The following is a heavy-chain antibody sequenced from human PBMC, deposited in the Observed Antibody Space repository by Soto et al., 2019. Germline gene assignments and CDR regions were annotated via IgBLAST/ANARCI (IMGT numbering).Heavy chain of an antibody. CDR1: GFTVSSNY. J-gene: IGHJ4*02. CDR2: IYSGGST. V-gene: IGHV3-66*01. CDR3: ARYSSSYKGFDY. D-gene: IGHD6-6*01. Sequence: GGSLRLSCAASGFTVSSNYMSWVRQAPGKGLEWVSVIYSGGSTYYADSVKGRFTISRDNSKNTLYLQMNSLRAEDTAVYYCARYSSSYKGFDYWGQGTLVTVSS.